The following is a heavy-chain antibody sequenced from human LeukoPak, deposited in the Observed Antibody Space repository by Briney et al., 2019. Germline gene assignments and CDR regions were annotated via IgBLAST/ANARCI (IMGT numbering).Heavy chain of an antibody. D-gene: IGHD3-10*01. Sequence: ASVKVSCKASGYTFTSHYVHWVRQAPGHGLEWMGLINPSAYSTIYAQKFQGRVTMTTDTSKSTAYVELRSLRSDDAALYYSARAIVRGVIISAHWFDPWGQRTLVSLPS. J-gene: IGHJ5*02. CDR2: INPSAYST. CDR3: ARAIVRGVIISAHWFDP. V-gene: IGHV1-46*01. CDR1: GYTFTSHY.